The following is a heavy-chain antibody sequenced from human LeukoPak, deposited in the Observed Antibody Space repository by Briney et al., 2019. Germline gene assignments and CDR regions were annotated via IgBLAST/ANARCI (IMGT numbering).Heavy chain of an antibody. CDR2: IHYSGNT. D-gene: IGHD3/OR15-3a*01. CDR1: GVSISSSNSY. CDR3: ARQTGSGLFILP. Sequence: SETLCLTCTVSGVSISSSNSYWGWIRQPPGKGLEWIGRIHYSGNTYYNASLKSQVSISIDTSKNQFSLRLTSVTAADTAVYYCARQTGSGLFILPGGQGTLVTVSS. J-gene: IGHJ4*02. V-gene: IGHV4-39*01.